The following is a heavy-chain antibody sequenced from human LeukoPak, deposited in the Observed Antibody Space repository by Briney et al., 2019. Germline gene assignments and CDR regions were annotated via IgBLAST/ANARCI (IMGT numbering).Heavy chain of an antibody. CDR3: ARRNRYSNYARANWGYFDY. CDR2: INHSGST. D-gene: IGHD4-4*01. J-gene: IGHJ4*02. V-gene: IGHV4-34*01. Sequence: GSLRLSCAASRFTFSSYAMSWVRQAPGKGLEWIGEINHSGSTNYNPSLKSRVTISVDTSKNQFSLKLSSVTAADTAVYYCARRNRYSNYARANWGYFDYWGQGTLVTVSS. CDR1: RFTFSSYA.